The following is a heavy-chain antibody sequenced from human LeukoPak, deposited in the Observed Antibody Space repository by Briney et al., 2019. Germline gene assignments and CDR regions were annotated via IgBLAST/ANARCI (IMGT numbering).Heavy chain of an antibody. CDR3: ARGYSYGNDAFDI. CDR2: ISSSSSYI. D-gene: IGHD5-18*01. CDR1: GITFSSYS. J-gene: IGHJ3*02. V-gene: IGHV3-21*01. Sequence: GGSLRLSCAASGITFSSYSMNWVRQAPGKGLEWVSSISSSSSYIYYADSVKGRFTISRDNAKNSLYLQMNSLRAEDTAVYYCARGYSYGNDAFDIWGQGTMVTVSS.